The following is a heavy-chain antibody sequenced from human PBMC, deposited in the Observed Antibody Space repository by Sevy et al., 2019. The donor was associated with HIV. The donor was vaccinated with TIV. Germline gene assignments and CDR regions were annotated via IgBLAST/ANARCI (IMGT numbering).Heavy chain of an antibody. J-gene: IGHJ4*02. CDR1: GFIFSNYW. CDR3: ARDTGNFYVDY. CDR2: IKGDGSQT. Sequence: GGFLRLSCAASGFIFSNYWMTWVRQAPGKGLEWVANIKGDGSQTAYADSVRGRCTISRDNAKNSLYLQINSLSPEDTALYYCARDTGNFYVDYWGQGTLVTVSS. D-gene: IGHD1-1*01. V-gene: IGHV3-7*01.